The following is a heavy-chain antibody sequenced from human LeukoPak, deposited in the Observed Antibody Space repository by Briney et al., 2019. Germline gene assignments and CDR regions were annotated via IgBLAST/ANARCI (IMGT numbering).Heavy chain of an antibody. J-gene: IGHJ4*02. CDR2: ISGSGGST. Sequence: GGSLRLSGAASGFTFSSYAMSWVRQAPGKGLEWVSAISGSGGSTYYADSVKGRFTISRDNSKNTLYLQMNSLRAEDTAVYYCAKGLHYYDSSYADYWGQGTLVTVSS. CDR1: GFTFSSYA. D-gene: IGHD3-22*01. CDR3: AKGLHYYDSSYADY. V-gene: IGHV3-23*01.